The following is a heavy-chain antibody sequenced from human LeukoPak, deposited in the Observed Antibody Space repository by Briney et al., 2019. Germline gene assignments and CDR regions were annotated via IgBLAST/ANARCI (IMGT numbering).Heavy chain of an antibody. Sequence: PGGSLRLSCAASGFTFSDYYMSWIRQAPGKGLEWVSCISSSGSTIYYADSVKGRFTISRDNSKNTLYLQTNSLRAEDTAVYYCAGNDYGDYSTFPGLKWGQGTLVTVSS. D-gene: IGHD4-17*01. CDR1: GFTFSDYY. J-gene: IGHJ4*02. CDR3: AGNDYGDYSTFPGLK. V-gene: IGHV3-11*01. CDR2: ISSSGSTI.